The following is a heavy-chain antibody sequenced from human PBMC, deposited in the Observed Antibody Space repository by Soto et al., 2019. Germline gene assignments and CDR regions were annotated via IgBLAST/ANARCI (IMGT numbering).Heavy chain of an antibody. J-gene: IGHJ6*02. CDR1: GGTFSSYA. V-gene: IGHV1-69*13. Sequence: ASVKVSCKASGGTFSSYAISWVRQAPGQGLEWMGGIIPIFGTANYAQKFQGRVTITADESTSTAYMELSSLRSEDTAVYYCARRDGSSSRKESYYYGMDVWGQGTTVTVSS. D-gene: IGHD6-13*01. CDR2: IIPIFGTA. CDR3: ARRDGSSSRKESYYYGMDV.